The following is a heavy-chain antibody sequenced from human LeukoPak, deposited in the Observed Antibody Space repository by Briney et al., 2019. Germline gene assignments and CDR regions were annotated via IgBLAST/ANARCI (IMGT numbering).Heavy chain of an antibody. Sequence: PGGSLRLSCAASRFTFSSYTMNWVRQPSGKGLEWVSNIGTSSTTIYYADSVKGRFTISRDNAKNSLYLQMNSLRADDTAVYYCARFAAGGSYYYYMDVWGKGTTVTVSS. V-gene: IGHV3-48*01. CDR2: IGTSSTTI. J-gene: IGHJ6*03. CDR3: ARFAAGGSYYYYMDV. D-gene: IGHD6-25*01. CDR1: RFTFSSYT.